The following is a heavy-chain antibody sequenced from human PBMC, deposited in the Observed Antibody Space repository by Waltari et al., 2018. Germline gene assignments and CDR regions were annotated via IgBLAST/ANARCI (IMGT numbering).Heavy chain of an antibody. J-gene: IGHJ6*02. CDR1: GYTFNGYY. V-gene: IGHV1-2*06. CDR3: ARYSGYDYVDYYYGMDV. D-gene: IGHD5-12*01. Sequence: QVQLVQSGAEVKKPGASVKVSCKASGYTFNGYYMHWVRPAPGQGLEWMGRINPNSGGTNYAQKFQGRVTMTRDTSISTAYMELSRLRSDDTAVYYCARYSGYDYVDYYYGMDVWGQGTTVTVAS. CDR2: INPNSGGT.